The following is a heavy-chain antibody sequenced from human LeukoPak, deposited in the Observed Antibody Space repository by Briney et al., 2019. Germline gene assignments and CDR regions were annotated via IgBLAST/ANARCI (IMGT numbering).Heavy chain of an antibody. CDR1: GFDVSSKF. D-gene: IGHD6-13*01. Sequence: GESLRLSCAASGFDVSSKFMTWVRQAPGKGLEWVSVIYSGGLTFYADSVQGRFTISRDNSKNTVYLHMNDLKADDTAVYYCAKDEAAAGGGLDHWGQGTLVIVSS. J-gene: IGHJ4*02. CDR2: IYSGGLT. V-gene: IGHV3-53*01. CDR3: AKDEAAAGGGLDH.